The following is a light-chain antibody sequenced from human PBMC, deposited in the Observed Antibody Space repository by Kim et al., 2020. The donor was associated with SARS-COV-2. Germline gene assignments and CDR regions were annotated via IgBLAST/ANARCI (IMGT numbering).Light chain of an antibody. V-gene: IGKV4-1*01. CDR1: QSLLSNSQNY. CDR2: WAS. Sequence: DIVMTQSPDSLAVSLGERVTINCKSSQSLLSNSQNYLGWHQKKPGQPPKMLIYWASTRESGVPDRFSGSGSGTDFTLTISALQAEDVAVYYCQQHYSTPLTFGGGTKVDIK. CDR3: QQHYSTPLT. J-gene: IGKJ4*01.